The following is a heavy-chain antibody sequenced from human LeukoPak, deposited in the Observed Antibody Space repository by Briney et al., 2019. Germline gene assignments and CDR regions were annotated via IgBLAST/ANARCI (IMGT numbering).Heavy chain of an antibody. Sequence: SDTLSLTCTVSVGSISSYFWSWLRQPPGKGLEYLAYIYYSGRNNYNPSLKTRVAISVDTSKNQFSLKLSSVTAADTAVYHCARLDGITGTTYRPALHDWGQGTMVTVSS. CDR2: IYYSGRN. D-gene: IGHD1-7*01. V-gene: IGHV4-59*08. CDR1: VGSISSYF. CDR3: ARLDGITGTTYRPALHD. J-gene: IGHJ3*01.